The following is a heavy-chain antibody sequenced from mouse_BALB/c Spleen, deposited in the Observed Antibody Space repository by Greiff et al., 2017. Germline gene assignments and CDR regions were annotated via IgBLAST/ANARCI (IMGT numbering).Heavy chain of an antibody. CDR2: ISSGGSYT. Sequence: EVQLVESGGGLVKPAGSLKLSCAASGFTFSSYTMSWVRQTPEKRLEWVATISSGGSYTYYPDSVKGRFTISRDNAKNTLYLQMSSLKSEDTAMYYCTRDSTTAIAMDYWGQGTSVTVSS. J-gene: IGHJ4*01. CDR1: GFTFSSYT. V-gene: IGHV5-6-4*01. D-gene: IGHD1-2*01. CDR3: TRDSTTAIAMDY.